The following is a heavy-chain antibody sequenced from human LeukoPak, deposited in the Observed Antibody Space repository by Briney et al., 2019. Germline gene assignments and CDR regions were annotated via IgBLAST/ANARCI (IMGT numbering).Heavy chain of an antibody. Sequence: GGSLRLSCAASGFTISNYEMNWVRQAPGKGLGWVSNISDSGTTIYYADSVKGRFTISRDNAKNSLHLQMNSLRAEDTAVYYCARSQQWPVPRGFEYWGQGTLVTVSS. CDR3: ARSQQWPVPRGFEY. D-gene: IGHD6-19*01. CDR1: GFTISNYE. V-gene: IGHV3-48*03. J-gene: IGHJ4*02. CDR2: ISDSGTTI.